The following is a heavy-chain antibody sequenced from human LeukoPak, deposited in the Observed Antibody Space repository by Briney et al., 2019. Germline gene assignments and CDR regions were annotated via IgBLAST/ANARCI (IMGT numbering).Heavy chain of an antibody. J-gene: IGHJ6*03. Sequence: GESLKISCKGSGYDFATYWVGWVRQMPGKGLEWMGIIYPGDSDTRYSPPFQGQVTMSVDKSIDTAYLQWNSLRASDTAMYYCARLATLMVRGVIEAYYYMDVWGKGTTVTLSS. CDR2: IYPGDSDT. V-gene: IGHV5-51*01. CDR1: GYDFATYW. CDR3: ARLATLMVRGVIEAYYYMDV. D-gene: IGHD3-10*01.